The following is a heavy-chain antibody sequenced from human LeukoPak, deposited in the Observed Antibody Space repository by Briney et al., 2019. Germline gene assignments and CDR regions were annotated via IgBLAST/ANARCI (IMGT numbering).Heavy chain of an antibody. D-gene: IGHD5-24*01. CDR2: LYSGGST. Sequence: PGGSLRLSCAASGFTVSGNYMSWVRQAPGKGLEWVSLLYSGGSTYYADSVKGRFSISRDNSKNTLYLQINSLRAEDTAVYYCASRDKGYYYGMDVWGQGTTVTVSS. CDR1: GFTVSGNY. V-gene: IGHV3-66*01. CDR3: ASRDKGYYYGMDV. J-gene: IGHJ6*02.